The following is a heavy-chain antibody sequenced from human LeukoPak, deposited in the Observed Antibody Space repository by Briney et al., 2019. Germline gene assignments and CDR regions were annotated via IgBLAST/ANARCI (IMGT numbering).Heavy chain of an antibody. CDR3: ARALQRRYCGGDCPFDY. Sequence: ASVKVSCKASGGTFSSYAISWVRQAPGQGLEWMGGIIPIFGTANYAQKFQGRVTITTDESTSTAYMEQSSLRSEDTAVYYCARALQRRYCGGDCPFDYWGQGTLVTVSS. V-gene: IGHV1-69*05. D-gene: IGHD2-21*02. J-gene: IGHJ4*02. CDR1: GGTFSSYA. CDR2: IIPIFGTA.